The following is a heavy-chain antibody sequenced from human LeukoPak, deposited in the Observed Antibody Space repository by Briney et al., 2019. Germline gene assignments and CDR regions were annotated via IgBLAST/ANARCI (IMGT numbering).Heavy chain of an antibody. V-gene: IGHV4-34*01. CDR3: ARPHPPTVTTPYWYFDL. D-gene: IGHD4-17*01. CDR1: GGSFSGYY. CDR2: INHSGST. J-gene: IGHJ2*01. Sequence: SETLSLTCAVYGGSFSGYYWSWFRQPPGKGLEWIGEINHSGSTNYNPSLKSRVTISVDTSKNQFSLKLSSVTAADTAVYYCARPHPPTVTTPYWYFDLWGRGTLVTVSS.